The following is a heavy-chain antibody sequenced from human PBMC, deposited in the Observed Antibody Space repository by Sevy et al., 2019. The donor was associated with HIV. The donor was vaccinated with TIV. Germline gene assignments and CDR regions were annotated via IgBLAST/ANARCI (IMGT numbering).Heavy chain of an antibody. CDR1: GFTFSSYA. J-gene: IGHJ4*02. CDR2: ISGSGGSK. Sequence: GGSLRLSCAASGFTFSSYAMSWVRQAPGKGLEWVSAISGSGGSKYYADSVKGRFNISRDNSKNTRYLQMNSLRAEDTAVYYCAKVFGIVVVPAAAGFDYWGQGTLVTVSS. V-gene: IGHV3-23*01. D-gene: IGHD2-2*01. CDR3: AKVFGIVVVPAAAGFDY.